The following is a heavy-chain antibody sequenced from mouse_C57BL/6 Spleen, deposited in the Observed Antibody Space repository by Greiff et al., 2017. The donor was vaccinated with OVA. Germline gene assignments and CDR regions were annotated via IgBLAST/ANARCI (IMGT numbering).Heavy chain of an antibody. J-gene: IGHJ3*01. Sequence: EVKLVESGGDLVKPGGSLKLSCAASGFTFSSYGMSWVRQTPDKRLEWVATISSGGSYTYYPDSVKGRFTISRDNAKNTLYLQMSSLKSEDTAMDYCASLYGNYWYAYWGHGTLVTVSA. CDR2: ISSGGSYT. D-gene: IGHD2-1*01. CDR1: GFTFSSYG. CDR3: ASLYGNYWYAY. V-gene: IGHV5-6*02.